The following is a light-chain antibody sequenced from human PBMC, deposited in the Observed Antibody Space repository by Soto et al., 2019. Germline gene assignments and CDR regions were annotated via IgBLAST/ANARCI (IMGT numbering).Light chain of an antibody. CDR3: QHYNSYSEA. Sequence: DIQMTQSPSTLSASVGARVTITCRASQSSSSWLAWYQQKPGKAPKLLIYDASSLESGVPSRFSGSGSGTEFTLTISSLQPDDFATYYCQHYNSYSEAFGQGTKVDIK. CDR1: QSSSSW. V-gene: IGKV1-5*01. J-gene: IGKJ1*01. CDR2: DAS.